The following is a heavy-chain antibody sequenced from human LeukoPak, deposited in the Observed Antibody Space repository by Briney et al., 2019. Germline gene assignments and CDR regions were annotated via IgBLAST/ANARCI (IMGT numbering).Heavy chain of an antibody. J-gene: IGHJ4*02. V-gene: IGHV1-2*02. CDR3: AIDRDYSITERGFDY. CDR2: ITPNSGET. Sequence: ASVKVSCKTSGYTFTDYYIHWVRQAPGQGLEWMGWITPNSGETNSAQKFQGRVTMTGDTSISTAYMELRRVTSDATAVYYCAIDRDYSITERGFDYWGQGTLVTVSS. D-gene: IGHD4-11*01. CDR1: GYTFTDYY.